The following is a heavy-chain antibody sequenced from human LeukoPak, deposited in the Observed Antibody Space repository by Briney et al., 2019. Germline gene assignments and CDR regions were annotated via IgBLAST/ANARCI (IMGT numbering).Heavy chain of an antibody. CDR2: IYRSGST. J-gene: IGHJ4*02. CDR3: ARYHCSTTSCINYFDY. Sequence: PTETLSLTCAVSGYSISSGYYWGWIRQPPGQGLEWIGIIYRSGSTYYNPPLKSRLNLSLDTSKNHFSLKLTSVTAADTAVYYCARYHCSTTSCINYFDYWGQGTLVTVSS. D-gene: IGHD2-2*01. V-gene: IGHV4-38-2*01. CDR1: GYSISSGYY.